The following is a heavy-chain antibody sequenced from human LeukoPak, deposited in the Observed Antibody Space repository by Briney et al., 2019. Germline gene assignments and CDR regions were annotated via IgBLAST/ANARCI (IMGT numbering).Heavy chain of an antibody. CDR1: GYTFTSYG. CDR3: ARVGNFWSGYYQTYYYYMDV. J-gene: IGHJ6*03. CDR2: ISAYNGKT. V-gene: IGHV1-18*01. D-gene: IGHD3-3*01. Sequence: ASVKVSCKASGYTFTSYGISWVRQAPGQGLEWMGWISAYNGKTNYAQKLQSRVTMTTDTSTSTAYMELRSLRSDDTAVYYCARVGNFWSGYYQTYYYYMDVWGKGTTVTVSS.